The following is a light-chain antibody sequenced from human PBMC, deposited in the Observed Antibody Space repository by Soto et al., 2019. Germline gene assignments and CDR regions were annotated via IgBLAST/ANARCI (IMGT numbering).Light chain of an antibody. V-gene: IGLV1-44*01. Sequence: QAVVTQAPSASGTPGQRVTISCSGSSSNIGSNTVSWYQQVPGTAPKLLIYSNDQRPSWVPDRFSGSKSGTSASLAIGGLQFEDEADYYCGAWDDSLNGLVFGGGTKVAV. J-gene: IGLJ3*02. CDR1: SSNIGSNT. CDR3: GAWDDSLNGLV. CDR2: SND.